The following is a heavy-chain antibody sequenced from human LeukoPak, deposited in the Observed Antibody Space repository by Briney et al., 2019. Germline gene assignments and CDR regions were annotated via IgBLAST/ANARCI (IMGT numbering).Heavy chain of an antibody. J-gene: IGHJ5*02. CDR3: ARGVAGTDWFDP. CDR2: INHSGST. Sequence: SETLSLTCAVYGGSFSGYYWSWIRQPPGKGLEWIGEINHSGSTNYNPSLKSRVTISVDTSKNQFSLKLSSVTAADTAVYYCARGVAGTDWFDPWDQGTLVTVSS. V-gene: IGHV4-34*01. D-gene: IGHD6-19*01. CDR1: GGSFSGYY.